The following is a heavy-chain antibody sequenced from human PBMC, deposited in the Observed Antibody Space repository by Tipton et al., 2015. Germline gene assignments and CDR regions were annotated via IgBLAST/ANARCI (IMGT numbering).Heavy chain of an antibody. J-gene: IGHJ4*02. D-gene: IGHD2-15*01. V-gene: IGHV4-39*01. Sequence: TLSLTCIVSCASISSSRYYWGWIRQPPGKGLECMGNVHYSGSTFYNSSLKSRVTISVDTSKSQFSLTVHSVTSADAAFYFCAWIRNDPGGWYADSWGQEALVIVSP. CDR2: VHYSGST. CDR3: AWIRNDPGGWYADS. CDR1: CASISSSRYY.